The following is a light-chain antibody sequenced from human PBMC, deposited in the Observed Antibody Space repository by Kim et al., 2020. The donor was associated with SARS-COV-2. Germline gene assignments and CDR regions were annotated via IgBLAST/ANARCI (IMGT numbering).Light chain of an antibody. J-gene: IGLJ3*02. CDR2: LNSDGSH. V-gene: IGLV4-69*02. Sequence: QPVLTQSPSASASLGASVKLTCTLNSGYSNYAVAWHQQQPEKGPRYLMKLNSDGSHSKGDGIPDSFSGSSSGAERYLTISSLQSEDEADYYCQTWLTGPWVFGGGTQLTVL. CDR3: QTWLTGPWV. CDR1: SGYSNYA.